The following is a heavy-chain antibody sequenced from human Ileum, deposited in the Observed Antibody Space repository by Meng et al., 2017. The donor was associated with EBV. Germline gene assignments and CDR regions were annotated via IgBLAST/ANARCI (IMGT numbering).Heavy chain of an antibody. CDR2: IIPPFDTA. CDR3: ARGGDSSGWYWYFDY. D-gene: IGHD6-19*01. Sequence: QGQLVRAGADVKKPVSSVNVFCKAYEGTFSIYYISWVRQAPGQGLEWMGGIIPPFDTANYAQKFQGRVTITADKSTGTAYMELSSLRSEDTAIYYCARGGDSSGWYWYFDYWGQGTLVTVSS. V-gene: IGHV1-69*06. CDR1: EGTFSIYY. J-gene: IGHJ4*02.